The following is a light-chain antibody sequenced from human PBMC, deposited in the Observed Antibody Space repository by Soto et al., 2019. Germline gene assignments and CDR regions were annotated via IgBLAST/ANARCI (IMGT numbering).Light chain of an antibody. CDR1: SSNIGSNT. CDR3: SAWYDSLNGWV. Sequence: QSVLTQPPSASGTPGQRVTISSSGSSSNIGSNTVNWYQQVSGAAPNLLIYINNHRPSGVPDRFSGSKTGTSASLAISGLQSEEEADYYCSAWYDSLNGWVFGGGTKLTVL. CDR2: INN. V-gene: IGLV1-44*01. J-gene: IGLJ3*02.